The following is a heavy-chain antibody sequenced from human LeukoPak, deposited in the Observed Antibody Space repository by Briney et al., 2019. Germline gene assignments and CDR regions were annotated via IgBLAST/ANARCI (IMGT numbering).Heavy chain of an antibody. CDR1: GGSISSGGYY. V-gene: IGHV4-31*03. J-gene: IGHJ6*03. CDR2: IYYSGST. D-gene: IGHD2-2*01. CDR3: ARVKVVSAGKDYYYYMDV. Sequence: SETLSLTCTVSGGSISSGGYYWSWIRQHPGKGLEWIGYIYYSGSTYYNPSLKSRVTISVDTSKNQFSLKLSSVTAADTAVYYCARVKVVSAGKDYYYYMDVWGKGTTVTVSS.